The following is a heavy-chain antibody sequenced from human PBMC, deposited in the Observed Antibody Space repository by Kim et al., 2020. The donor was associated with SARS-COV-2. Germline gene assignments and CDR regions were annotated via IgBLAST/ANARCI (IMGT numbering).Heavy chain of an antibody. CDR1: GGSISSYY. Sequence: SETLSLTCTVSGGSISSYYWSWIRQPPGKGLEWIGYIYYSGSTNYNPSLKSRVTISVDTSKNQCSLKLSSVTAADTAVYYCARDPLGGIAPLALWGRGTLLTVSS. J-gene: IGHJ2*01. D-gene: IGHD6-13*01. CDR2: IYYSGST. V-gene: IGHV4-59*01. CDR3: ARDPLGGIAPLAL.